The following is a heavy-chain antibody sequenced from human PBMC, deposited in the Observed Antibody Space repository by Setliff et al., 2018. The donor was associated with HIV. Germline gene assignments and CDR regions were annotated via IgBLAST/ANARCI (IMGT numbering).Heavy chain of an antibody. V-gene: IGHV4-34*01. CDR2: INHSGST. CDR3: ARITMVRGVYYGMDV. J-gene: IGHJ6*02. Sequence: PSETLSLTCAVYGGSFNGYSWTWIRQPPGKGLEWIGGINHSGSTNYNPSLKSRVTISVDTSKSQFSLRLNSVTATDTALYYCARITMVRGVYYGMDVWGQGTTVTVSS. CDR1: GGSFNGYS. D-gene: IGHD3-10*01.